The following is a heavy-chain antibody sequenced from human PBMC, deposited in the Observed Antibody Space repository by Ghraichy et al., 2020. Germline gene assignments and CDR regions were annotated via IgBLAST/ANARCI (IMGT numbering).Heavy chain of an antibody. Sequence: SETLSLTCTVSGGSISSGGYYWSWIRQHPGKGLEWIGYIYYSGSTYYNPSLKSRVTISIDTSKNQLSLKLSSVTAADTAVYYCARDLRSCTSTSCTVGWFDPWGQGTLVTVSS. V-gene: IGHV4-31*03. D-gene: IGHD2-2*01. CDR2: IYYSGST. J-gene: IGHJ5*02. CDR1: GGSISSGGYY. CDR3: ARDLRSCTSTSCTVGWFDP.